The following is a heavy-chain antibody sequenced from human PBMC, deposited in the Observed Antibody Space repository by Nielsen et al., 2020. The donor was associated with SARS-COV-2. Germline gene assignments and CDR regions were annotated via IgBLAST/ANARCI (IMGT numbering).Heavy chain of an antibody. CDR3: ARGARN. J-gene: IGHJ4*02. CDR2: THYSGST. V-gene: IGHV4-30-4*01. CDR1: GGSISSGDYF. Sequence: SETLSLTCTVSGGSISSGDYFWSWIRQPPGKGLEWIGYTHYSGSTYHNPFLTSRVIISIDTSKNQFSLKLASVTVADTAVYYCARGARNWGQGALVTVAS.